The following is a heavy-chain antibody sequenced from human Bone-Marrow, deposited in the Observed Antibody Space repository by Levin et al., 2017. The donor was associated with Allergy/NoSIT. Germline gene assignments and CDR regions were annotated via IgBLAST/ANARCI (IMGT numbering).Heavy chain of an antibody. D-gene: IGHD2-2*01. CDR1: GFSFSSYS. CDR3: TGPIVVPDTSGGF. CDR2: ISGSGIII. V-gene: IGHV3-48*01. Sequence: SCAASGFSFSSYSMNWVRRAPGKGLEWVAYISGSGIIINYADSVKGRFTVSRDNAKSSLYLQMNSLRGEDTAVYYCTGPIVVPDTSGGFWGQGTSVTVSS. J-gene: IGHJ4*02.